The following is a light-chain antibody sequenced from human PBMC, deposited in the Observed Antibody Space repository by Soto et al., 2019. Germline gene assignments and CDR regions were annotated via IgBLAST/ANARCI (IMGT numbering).Light chain of an antibody. V-gene: IGKV3-11*01. CDR1: QYINTR. CDR3: HQRKSWPRT. Sequence: EIVLTQSPATLSSFPGDRVTLSCRASQYINTRLAWYQHRPGQAPRLLIYQTSLRAAGIPARFSASGSGTDFTLTIRDVQTEDFALYYCHQRKSWPRTFGQGTKVDIK. J-gene: IGKJ1*01. CDR2: QTS.